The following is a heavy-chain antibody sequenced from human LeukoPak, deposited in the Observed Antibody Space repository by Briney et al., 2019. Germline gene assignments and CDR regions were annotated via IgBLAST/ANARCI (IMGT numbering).Heavy chain of an antibody. CDR3: ARISRSYGTYYYCGMDV. J-gene: IGHJ6*02. V-gene: IGHV4-4*07. CDR1: GGSISSYY. Sequence: PSETLSLTCTVSGGSISSYYWSWIRQPAGKGLEWIGRIYTSGSTNYNPSLKSRVTMSVDTSKNQFSLKLSSVTAADTAVYYCARISRSYGTYYYCGMDVWGQGTTVTVSS. CDR2: IYTSGST. D-gene: IGHD4-17*01.